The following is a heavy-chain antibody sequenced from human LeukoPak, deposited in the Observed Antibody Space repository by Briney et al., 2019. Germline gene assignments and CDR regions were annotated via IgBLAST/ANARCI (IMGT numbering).Heavy chain of an antibody. CDR2: IKSDGSGT. Sequence: PGGSLRLSCAASGFIFSTYWMHWVRQAPGKGLVWVSRIKSDGSGTSYADSVKGRFTISRDNAKNTLYLQMNSLRAEDTAVYYCARRYSDRSGNYPFDPWGQGTLVSVSS. CDR1: GFIFSTYW. D-gene: IGHD3-22*01. CDR3: ARRYSDRSGNYPFDP. J-gene: IGHJ5*02. V-gene: IGHV3-74*01.